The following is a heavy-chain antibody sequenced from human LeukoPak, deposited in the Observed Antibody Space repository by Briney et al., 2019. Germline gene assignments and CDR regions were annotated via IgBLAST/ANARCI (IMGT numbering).Heavy chain of an antibody. D-gene: IGHD5-18*01. CDR1: GFTFSSHA. V-gene: IGHV3-11*01. Sequence: GGSLRLSCAASGFTFSSHAMSWVRQAPGKGLEWVSYISLSGSTVYYADSVKGRFTISRDNAKNSLYLQMNSLRAEDTAVYYYARDFTHTAVVIYYYGLDVWGQGTTVTVSS. CDR3: ARDFTHTAVVIYYYGLDV. J-gene: IGHJ6*02. CDR2: ISLSGSTV.